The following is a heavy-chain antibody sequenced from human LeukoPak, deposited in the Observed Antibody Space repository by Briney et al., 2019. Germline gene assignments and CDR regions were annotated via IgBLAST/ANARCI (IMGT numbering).Heavy chain of an antibody. CDR1: GGSFSGYY. J-gene: IGHJ6*03. CDR2: INHSGST. V-gene: IGHV4-34*01. CDR3: ARGRSSTPYYYYYYMDV. D-gene: IGHD6-13*01. Sequence: PSETLSLTCAVYGGSFSGYYWSWIRQPPGKGLEWIGEINHSGSTNYNPSLKSRVTISVDTSKNRFSLKLSSVTAADTAVYYCARGRSSTPYYYYYYMDVWGKGTTVTVSS.